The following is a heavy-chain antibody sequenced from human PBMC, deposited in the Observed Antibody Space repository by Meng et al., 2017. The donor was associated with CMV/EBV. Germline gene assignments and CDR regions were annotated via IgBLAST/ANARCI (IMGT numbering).Heavy chain of an antibody. D-gene: IGHD2-2*01. Sequence: SVKVSCKASGVTFSSCTLSWVRQAPGQGLDWMGGITPIFGVAQYAQNFQGRVTITADEYTNTAYMDVSSLRSEDTAVYYCATGATTSRFRVDYWGQGTLVTVSS. J-gene: IGHJ4*02. CDR2: ITPIFGVA. V-gene: IGHV1-69*13. CDR3: ATGATTSRFRVDY. CDR1: GVTFSSCT.